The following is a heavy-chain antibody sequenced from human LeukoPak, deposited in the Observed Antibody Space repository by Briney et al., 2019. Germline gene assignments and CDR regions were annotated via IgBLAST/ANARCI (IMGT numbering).Heavy chain of an antibody. V-gene: IGHV4-30-4*01. CDR2: IYYSGST. Sequence: PSETLSLTCTVSGGSISSGDYYWSWIRQPPGKGLEWIGYIYYSGSTYYNPSLKSRVTISVDTSKNQFSLKLSSVTAADTAVYYCARGIQEYYYGSGSYVDYWGQGTLVTVSS. J-gene: IGHJ4*02. CDR1: GGSISSGDYY. CDR3: ARGIQEYYYGSGSYVDY. D-gene: IGHD3-10*01.